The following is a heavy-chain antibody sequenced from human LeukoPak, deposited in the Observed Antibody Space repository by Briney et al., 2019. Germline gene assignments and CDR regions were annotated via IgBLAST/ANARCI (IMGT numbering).Heavy chain of an antibody. J-gene: IGHJ5*02. D-gene: IGHD1-26*01. V-gene: IGHV4-59*12. CDR1: GGSISSYY. CDR3: ARKGEANWFDP. Sequence: SETLSLTCTVSGGSISSYYWSWIRQPPGKGLEWIGYIYHSGSTYYNPSLKSRVTISVDRSKNQFSLKLSSVTAADTAVYYCARKGEANWFDPWGQGTLVTVSS. CDR2: IYHSGST.